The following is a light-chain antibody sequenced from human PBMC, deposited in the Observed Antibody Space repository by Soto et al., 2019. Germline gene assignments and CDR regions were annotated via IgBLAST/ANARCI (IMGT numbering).Light chain of an antibody. J-gene: IGKJ5*01. CDR3: QQYGSSLIT. Sequence: EFVLTQSPGTLSLSPWERATLSCRASQSVSSSYLAWYQQKPGQAPRLLIYGASSRATGIPDRFSGSGSGTDFTLTISRLEPEDFAVYYCQQYGSSLITFGQGTRLEIK. CDR1: QSVSSSY. V-gene: IGKV3-20*01. CDR2: GAS.